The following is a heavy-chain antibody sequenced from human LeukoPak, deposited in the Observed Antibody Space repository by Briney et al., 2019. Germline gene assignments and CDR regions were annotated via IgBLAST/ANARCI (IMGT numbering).Heavy chain of an antibody. J-gene: IGHJ4*02. V-gene: IGHV1-2*02. CDR1: GGTFSSYT. D-gene: IGHD7-27*01. CDR2: INPNTGGS. Sequence: ASVKVSCKASGGTFSSYTISWVRQAPGQGLEWMGWINPNTGGSNYAQKFQGRVTMTWDTSISTGYMELSSLRSDDTAVFYCARGTKPSFLKGLRTGDRGYFDYWGQGTLFTVSS. CDR3: ARGTKPSFLKGLRTGDRGYFDY.